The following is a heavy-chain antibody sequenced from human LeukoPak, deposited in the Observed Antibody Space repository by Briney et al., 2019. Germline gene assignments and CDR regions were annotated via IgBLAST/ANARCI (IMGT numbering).Heavy chain of an antibody. V-gene: IGHV3-23*01. CDR2: ISGSDSST. D-gene: IGHD4-17*01. CDR3: AKDRDPLSV. CDR1: GCTFSSYA. J-gene: IGHJ4*02. Sequence: PGGSLIFSCAASGCTFSSYAMSWVHQAPGKGLEWVSAISGSDSSTYYADSVKGRFTISRDNSKNTLYLQVNSLRAEDTAVYYCAKDRDPLSVWGQGTLVTVSS.